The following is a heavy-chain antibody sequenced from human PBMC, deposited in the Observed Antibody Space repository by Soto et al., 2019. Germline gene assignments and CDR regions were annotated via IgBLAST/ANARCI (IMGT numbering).Heavy chain of an antibody. V-gene: IGHV4-59*01. CDR3: ARAPVEQLVPNYFDY. CDR1: GGSISSYY. CDR2: IYYSGST. J-gene: IGHJ4*02. Sequence: PSETLSLTCTVSGGSISSYYWSWIRQPPGKGLEWIGYIYYSGSTNYNPSLKSRVTISVDTSKNQFSLKLSSVTAADTAVYYCARAPVEQLVPNYFDYWGQGTLVTASS. D-gene: IGHD6-6*01.